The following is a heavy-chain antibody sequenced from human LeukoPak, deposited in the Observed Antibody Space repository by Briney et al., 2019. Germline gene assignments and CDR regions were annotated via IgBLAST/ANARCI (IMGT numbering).Heavy chain of an antibody. CDR1: GFTFSAYA. Sequence: GGSLRLSCEASGFTFSAYAMTWARQAPGKGLVWVSHINSDGSSTNYADSVKGRFTISRDSAKNTLYLQMNSLRAEDTGVYYCARDKVSGSYYGLDYWGQGTLVTVSS. V-gene: IGHV3-74*01. CDR3: ARDKVSGSYYGLDY. D-gene: IGHD1-26*01. J-gene: IGHJ4*02. CDR2: INSDGSST.